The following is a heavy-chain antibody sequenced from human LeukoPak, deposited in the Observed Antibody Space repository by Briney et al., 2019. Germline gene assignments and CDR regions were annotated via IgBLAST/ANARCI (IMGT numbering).Heavy chain of an antibody. CDR2: ISSSSSYI. J-gene: IGHJ4*02. V-gene: IGHV3-21*04. Sequence: GGSLRLSCAASGFTISIYSMNWVRQAPGKGLEWVASISSSSSYIYYADSVKGRFTISRDNSKNTPYLQMNSLRAEDTAVYSCARVKYDTSGYYGDYFDYWGQGTLVTVSS. CDR1: GFTISIYS. D-gene: IGHD3-22*01. CDR3: ARVKYDTSGYYGDYFDY.